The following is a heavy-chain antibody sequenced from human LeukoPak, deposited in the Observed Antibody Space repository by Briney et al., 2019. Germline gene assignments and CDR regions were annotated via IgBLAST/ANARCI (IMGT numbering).Heavy chain of an antibody. CDR3: ARVFYISPYYDSSGYYAG. CDR1: GFTFSSYW. D-gene: IGHD3-22*01. CDR2: INSDGSSI. J-gene: IGHJ4*02. Sequence: PGGSLRLSCAASGFTFSSYWMHWVRQAPGTGLVWVSRINSDGSSISYADSVKGRFTISRDNAKNTLYLQMNSLRAEDTAVYYCARVFYISPYYDSSGYYAGWGQGTLVTVSS. V-gene: IGHV3-74*01.